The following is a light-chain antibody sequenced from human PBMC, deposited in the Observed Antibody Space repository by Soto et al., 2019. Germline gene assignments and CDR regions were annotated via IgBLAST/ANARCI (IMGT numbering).Light chain of an antibody. CDR2: DVS. CDR3: CSYAGSSTFGV. Sequence: QSAPTQPRSVSGSPGQSVTISCTGTSSDVGGYNCVSWYQQHPGKAPKFIIYDVSQRPSGVPDRFSGSKSGNTASLTISGLQAEDEADYYCCSYAGSSTFGVFGGGTKVTVL. V-gene: IGLV2-11*01. CDR1: SSDVGGYNC. J-gene: IGLJ2*01.